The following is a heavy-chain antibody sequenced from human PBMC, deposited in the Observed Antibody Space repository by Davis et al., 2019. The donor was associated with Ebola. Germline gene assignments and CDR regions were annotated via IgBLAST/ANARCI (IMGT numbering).Heavy chain of an antibody. J-gene: IGHJ4*02. Sequence: GESLKISCAASGFTVSSNYMSWVRQAPGKGLEWVSVIYAGGSTYYADSLKGRFTISRDNSKNTLYLQMNSLRAEDTAVYYCARADNYDILTGYYGPAYWGQGTLVTVSS. CDR2: IYAGGST. V-gene: IGHV3-53*01. CDR3: ARADNYDILTGYYGPAY. CDR1: GFTVSSNY. D-gene: IGHD3-9*01.